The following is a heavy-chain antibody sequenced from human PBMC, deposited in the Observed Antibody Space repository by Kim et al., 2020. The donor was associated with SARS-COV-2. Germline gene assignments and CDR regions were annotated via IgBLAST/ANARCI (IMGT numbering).Heavy chain of an antibody. CDR2: IVAGSGNT. CDR1: GFTFSSST. V-gene: IGHV1-58*02. D-gene: IGHD1-1*01. Sequence: SVKVSCKASGFTFSSSTMQWVRQARGQRLEWVGWIVAGSGNTNYAQKFQGRVTITRDMSTSTAYMEVSSLGSEDTAVYYCAAVRGRTTGTTYYYYGMDVWGQGDTGTLSS. CDR3: AAVRGRTTGTTYYYYGMDV. J-gene: IGHJ6*02.